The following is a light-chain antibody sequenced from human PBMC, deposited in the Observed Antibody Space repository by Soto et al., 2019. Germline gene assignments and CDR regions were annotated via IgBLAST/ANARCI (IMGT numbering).Light chain of an antibody. Sequence: EIVLTHSPATLSLTPVERATLSSRSSPSVTNYLAWYQQKPGQAPRLLIYGAFNRATGIPARFSGSGSGTDFTLTISSLEPEDFAVYYCQQRNIWPPVTFGKGTRLEI. CDR2: GAF. CDR3: QQRNIWPPVT. CDR1: PSVTNY. J-gene: IGKJ5*01. V-gene: IGKV3-11*01.